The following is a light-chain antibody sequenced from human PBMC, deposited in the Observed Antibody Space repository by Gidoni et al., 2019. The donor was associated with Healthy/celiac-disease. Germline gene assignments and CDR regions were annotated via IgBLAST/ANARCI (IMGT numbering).Light chain of an antibody. V-gene: IGKV1-33*01. Sequence: DIHMTQSPSSLSASVGDRVTITCQTSQDISNYINWYQQKPGKAPKLLIYDASNLETGVPSRFSGSGSGTDFTFTISSLQPEDIATYYCQQYDNLPFTFGPGTKVEIK. CDR3: QQYDNLPFT. CDR1: QDISNY. CDR2: DAS. J-gene: IGKJ3*01.